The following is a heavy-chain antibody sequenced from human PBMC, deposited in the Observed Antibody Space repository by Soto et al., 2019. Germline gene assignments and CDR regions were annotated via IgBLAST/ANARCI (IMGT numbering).Heavy chain of an antibody. J-gene: IGHJ4*02. Sequence: ASVKVSCKASGYTFTSYAIHWVRQAPGQRLEWMGWINAGNGDTKYSQKFQGRVTITRDTSANTAYMELSSLSSEDTTVYYCARDQSSSIDCRGQGTQVTVSS. CDR3: ARDQSSSIDC. D-gene: IGHD6-6*01. V-gene: IGHV1-3*01. CDR1: GYTFTSYA. CDR2: INAGNGDT.